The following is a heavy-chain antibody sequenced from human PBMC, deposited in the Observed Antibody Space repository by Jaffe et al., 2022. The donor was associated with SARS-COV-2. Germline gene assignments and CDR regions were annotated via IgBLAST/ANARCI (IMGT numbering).Heavy chain of an antibody. CDR1: GFTFDDYA. J-gene: IGHJ3*02. CDR3: AKDIDIAAALEGAFDI. V-gene: IGHV3-9*01. Sequence: EVQLVESGGGLVQPGRSLRLSCAASGFTFDDYAMHWVRQAPGKGLEWVSGINWNSNKIGYADSVEGRFTISRDNAKNSLYLQMSSLRAEDTALYYCAKDIDIAAALEGAFDIWGQGTMVTVSS. CDR2: INWNSNKI. D-gene: IGHD6-13*01.